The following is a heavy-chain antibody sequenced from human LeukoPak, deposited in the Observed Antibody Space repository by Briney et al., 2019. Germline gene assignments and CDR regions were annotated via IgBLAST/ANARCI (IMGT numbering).Heavy chain of an antibody. CDR1: GESFSGDY. CDR3: ARGRWLQYET. J-gene: IGHJ5*02. Sequence: SETLSLTCGVYGESFSGDYWSWIRQPPGKGLEWIGEINQSGSTNYIPSLKSRVTISVDTSKNQFSLKLISVTAADTAVYYCARGRWLQYETWRQGTLVTVSS. CDR2: INQSGST. V-gene: IGHV4-34*01. D-gene: IGHD5-24*01.